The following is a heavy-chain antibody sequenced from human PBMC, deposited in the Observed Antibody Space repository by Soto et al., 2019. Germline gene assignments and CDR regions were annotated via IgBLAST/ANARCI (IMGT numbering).Heavy chain of an antibody. D-gene: IGHD3-10*01. CDR1: GFTFSSFA. V-gene: IGHV3-30*18. J-gene: IGHJ4*02. CDR2: VSYDGGTK. CDR3: GNLPRRGNKYGAADY. Sequence: QAQLVESGGGVVQPGRSLRLSCAASGFTFSSFAMHWVRQAPGKGLEWVAIVSYDGGTKYYADSVKGRFTISRDNSKNTLYQQRNSRRTEDKAVYYCGNLPRRGNKYGAADYWGQGTLVTVSS.